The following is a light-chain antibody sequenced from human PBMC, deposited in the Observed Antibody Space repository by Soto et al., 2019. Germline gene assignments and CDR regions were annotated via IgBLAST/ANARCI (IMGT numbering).Light chain of an antibody. Sequence: EIVLTQSPGTLSLSQGERATLSCRASQSVSSSYLAWYQQKPGQAPRQLIYGASSRATGIPDRFSGSGSGTDFTLTITRQEPEDFAVYYCQHYGTSFGGGTRVESK. CDR3: QHYGTS. CDR2: GAS. CDR1: QSVSSSY. J-gene: IGKJ4*01. V-gene: IGKV3-20*01.